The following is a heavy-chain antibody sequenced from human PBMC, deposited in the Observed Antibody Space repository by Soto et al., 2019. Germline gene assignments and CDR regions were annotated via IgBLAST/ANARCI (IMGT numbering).Heavy chain of an antibody. CDR2: ISSSSSDT. D-gene: IGHD1-26*01. J-gene: IGHJ4*02. V-gene: IGHV3-11*06. CDR1: GFTFSDYY. Sequence: GGSLRLSCAASGFTFSDYYMSWIRKAPGKGLEWVSYISSSSSDTNYADSVRGRFTISRDNAKNSLYLQMNGLRAEDTAVYYCVRDIARVGDTYYYDYWGQGTLVTVSS. CDR3: VRDIARVGDTYYYDY.